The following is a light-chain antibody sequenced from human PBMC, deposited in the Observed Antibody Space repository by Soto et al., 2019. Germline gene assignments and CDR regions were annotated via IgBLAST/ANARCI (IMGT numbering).Light chain of an antibody. CDR1: QSINNNY. Sequence: IVLTQSPGTLPLSPGERATLSCSASQSINNNYLAWHQQKPGQAPSLLISGASSRATGVPDRFSGSGSGTDFILTISRLEPDDFAVYYCQPYGSFPLTFGGGTKVEIK. J-gene: IGKJ4*01. V-gene: IGKV3-20*01. CDR2: GAS. CDR3: QPYGSFPLT.